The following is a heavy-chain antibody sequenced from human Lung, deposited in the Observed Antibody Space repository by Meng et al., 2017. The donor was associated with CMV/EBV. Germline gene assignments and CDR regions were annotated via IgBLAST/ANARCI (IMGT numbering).Heavy chain of an antibody. D-gene: IGHD3-16*01. CDR2: ISSSSSTI. J-gene: IGHJ4*02. V-gene: IGHV3-48*04. Sequence: GGSLRLXCAASGFTFSSYSMNWVRQAPGKGLEWVSYISSSSSTIYYADSVKGRFTISRDNAKNSLYLQMNSLRAEDTAVYYCARAHYDYVWGSSLYCFDYWGQGXLVTVSS. CDR1: GFTFSSYS. CDR3: ARAHYDYVWGSSLYCFDY.